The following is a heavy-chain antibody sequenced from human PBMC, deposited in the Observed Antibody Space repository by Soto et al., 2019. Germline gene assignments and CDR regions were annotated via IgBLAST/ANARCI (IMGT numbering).Heavy chain of an antibody. D-gene: IGHD3-10*01. CDR3: ARDHMVVRGVIKLINYYYYGMDV. V-gene: IGHV1-18*01. J-gene: IGHJ6*02. CDR2: ISAYNGNT. Sequence: ASVKVSCKASGYTFTSYGISWVRQAPGQGLEWMGWISAYNGNTNYAQKLQGRVTMTTDTSTSTAYMELRSLRSDDTAVYYCARDHMVVRGVIKLINYYYYGMDVWGQGTTVTVLL. CDR1: GYTFTSYG.